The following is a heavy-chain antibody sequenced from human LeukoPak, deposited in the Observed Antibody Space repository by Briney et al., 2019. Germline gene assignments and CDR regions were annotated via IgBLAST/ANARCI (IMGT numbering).Heavy chain of an antibody. V-gene: IGHV4-31*03. CDR2: IYYSGST. Sequence: SETLSLTCTVSGGSISSGGYYWSWIRQHPGKGLEWIGYIYYSGSTYYSPSLKSRVTISVDTSKNQFSLKLSSVTAADTAVYYCARGRRYTRTTERYYFDYWGQGTLVTVSS. CDR3: ARGRRYTRTTERYYFDY. CDR1: GGSISSGGYY. J-gene: IGHJ4*02. D-gene: IGHD3-16*02.